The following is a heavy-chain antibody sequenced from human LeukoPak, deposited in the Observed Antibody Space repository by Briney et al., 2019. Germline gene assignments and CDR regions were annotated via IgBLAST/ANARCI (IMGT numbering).Heavy chain of an antibody. CDR1: GGSISSYY. V-gene: IGHV4-59*01. CDR2: ICYSGST. J-gene: IGHJ4*02. CDR3: ARDEGYSSSPSVV. Sequence: PSETLSLTYTVSGGSISSYYWSWIRQPPGKGLEWIGYICYSGSTNYNPSLKSRVTISVDTSKNQFSLKLSSVTAADTAVYYCARDEGYSSSPSVVWGQGTLVTVSS. D-gene: IGHD6-13*01.